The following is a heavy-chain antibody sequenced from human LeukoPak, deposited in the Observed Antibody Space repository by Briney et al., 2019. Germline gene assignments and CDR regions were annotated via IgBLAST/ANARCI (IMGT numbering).Heavy chain of an antibody. CDR1: GFTFSDYY. Sequence: GGPLRLSCAASGFTFSDYYMSWIRQAPGKGLEWVSYISSSGSTIYYADSVKGRFTISRDNAKNSLYLQMNSLRAEDTAVYYCAVSVGATSEWFDPWGQGTLVTVSS. CDR2: ISSSGSTI. J-gene: IGHJ5*02. CDR3: AVSVGATSEWFDP. D-gene: IGHD1-26*01. V-gene: IGHV3-11*04.